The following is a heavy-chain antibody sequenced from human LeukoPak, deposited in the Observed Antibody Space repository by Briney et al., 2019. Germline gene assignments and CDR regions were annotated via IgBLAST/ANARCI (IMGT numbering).Heavy chain of an antibody. CDR1: WFTFCSYW. Sequence: GGSLRLSFAASWFTFCSYWMKWARQAPGKGLEWVASINHNGNVNYYVDSVKGRFTISRDNAKNSLYLQMSNLRAEDTAVYFRARGGGLDVWGQGATVTVSS. J-gene: IGHJ6*02. CDR3: ARGGGLDV. CDR2: INHNGNVN. V-gene: IGHV3-7*03. D-gene: IGHD3-16*01.